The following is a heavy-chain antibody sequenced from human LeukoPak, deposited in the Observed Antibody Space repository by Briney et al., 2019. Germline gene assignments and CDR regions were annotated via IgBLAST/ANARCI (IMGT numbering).Heavy chain of an antibody. CDR3: ARDRGYYDILTDYSHDAFDI. D-gene: IGHD3-9*01. Sequence: SETLSLTCTVSGGSVSSGSYYWSWIRQPPGKGLEWIGYIYYSGSTNYNPSLKSRVTISVDTSKNQFSLKLSSVTAADTAVYYCARDRGYYDILTDYSHDAFDIWGQGTMVTVSS. J-gene: IGHJ3*02. CDR1: GGSVSSGSYY. V-gene: IGHV4-61*01. CDR2: IYYSGST.